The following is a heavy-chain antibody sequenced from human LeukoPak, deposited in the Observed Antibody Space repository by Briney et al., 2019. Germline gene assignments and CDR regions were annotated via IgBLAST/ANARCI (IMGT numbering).Heavy chain of an antibody. CDR3: ASGDTTGYSGDAFNI. D-gene: IGHD3-22*01. CDR1: GFTFSRYG. Sequence: GGSLRLSCVASGFTFSRYGMHWVRQAPGKGLEWVAIIWYDGSNKYYADSVKGRFTISRDTSKNTLYLQMDSLRAEDTAVYYCASGDTTGYSGDAFNIWGQGTMVTVSS. CDR2: IWYDGSNK. V-gene: IGHV3-33*03. J-gene: IGHJ3*02.